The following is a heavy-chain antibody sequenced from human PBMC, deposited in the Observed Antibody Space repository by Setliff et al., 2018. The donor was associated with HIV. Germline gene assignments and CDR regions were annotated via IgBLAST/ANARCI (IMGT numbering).Heavy chain of an antibody. J-gene: IGHJ3*01. CDR3: ARDHELGAFDL. D-gene: IGHD1-26*01. Sequence: SETLSLTCGVYGGSFSGYYWSWIRQSPGKGLEWIGYIYHTGTTSYNPSLKSRVTIQIDRSNNHFSLNLRSATTADTAVYFCARDHELGAFDLWGQGTMVTVSS. V-gene: IGHV4-34*11. CDR2: IYHTGTT. CDR1: GGSFSGYY.